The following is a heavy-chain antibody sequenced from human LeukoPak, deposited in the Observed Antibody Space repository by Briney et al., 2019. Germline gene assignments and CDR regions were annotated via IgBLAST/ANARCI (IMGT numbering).Heavy chain of an antibody. D-gene: IGHD3-9*01. CDR1: GFIFRNYA. Sequence: GASLTLSCAASGFIFRNYAMSWVRQAPGEGMEWVSAITGSGATTYYADSVKGRFTISRDNSKHTLYVEMNTLRAEDTAVYYCAKWRDYDILSGYYVSDFWGQGTLVTVSS. J-gene: IGHJ4*02. V-gene: IGHV3-23*01. CDR2: ITGSGATT. CDR3: AKWRDYDILSGYYVSDF.